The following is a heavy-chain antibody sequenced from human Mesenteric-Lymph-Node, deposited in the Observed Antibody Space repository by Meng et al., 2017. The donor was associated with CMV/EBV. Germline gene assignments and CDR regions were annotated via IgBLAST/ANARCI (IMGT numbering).Heavy chain of an antibody. Sequence: VQLVQSGAEVKKPGASVKVSCKASGYTFTGYYMQWVRQAPGQGLEXMGWINPNSGATDYAQKFQGRVTITTDTSITTAYMELHTLRSDDTAVYYCAPAPGDYWGQGTLVTVSS. CDR2: INPNSGAT. CDR3: APAPGDY. D-gene: IGHD1-14*01. CDR1: GYTFTGYY. J-gene: IGHJ4*02. V-gene: IGHV1-2*02.